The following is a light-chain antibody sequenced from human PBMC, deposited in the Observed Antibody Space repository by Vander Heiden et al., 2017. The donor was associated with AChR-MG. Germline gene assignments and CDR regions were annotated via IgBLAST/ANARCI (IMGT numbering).Light chain of an antibody. CDR1: SGINVGTYR. V-gene: IGLV5-45*03. J-gene: IGLJ2*01. CDR3: MIWHSSAVV. Sequence: QAVLPQPSSLSASPGASASLTCTLRSGINVGTYRISWYQQKPGSPPQYLLRYKSDSDKQQGSGVPSRFSGSKDASANAGILLISGLQSEDEAYYYCMIWHSSAVVFGGGTKLTVL. CDR2: YKSDSDK.